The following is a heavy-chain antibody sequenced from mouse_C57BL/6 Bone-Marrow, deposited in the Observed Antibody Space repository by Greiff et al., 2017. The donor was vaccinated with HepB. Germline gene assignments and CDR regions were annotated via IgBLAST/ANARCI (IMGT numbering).Heavy chain of an antibody. CDR3: ARHRLGAWFAY. V-gene: IGHV5-6*01. J-gene: IGHJ3*01. CDR2: ISSGGSYT. CDR1: GFTFSSYG. D-gene: IGHD4-1*01. Sequence: EVQVVESGGDLVKPGGSLKLSCAASGFTFSSYGMSWVRQTPDKRLEWVATISSGGSYTYYPDSVKGRFTISRDNAKNTLYLQMSSLKSEDTAMYYCARHRLGAWFAYWGQGTRVTVSA.